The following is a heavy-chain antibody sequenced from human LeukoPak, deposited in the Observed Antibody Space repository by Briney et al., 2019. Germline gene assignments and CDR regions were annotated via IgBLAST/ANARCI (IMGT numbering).Heavy chain of an antibody. CDR2: MNQDGSAK. CDR3: ATYTHWVAGDV. Sequence: GGSLRLSCAASGFTFSSYGMLWVRQAPGKGLEWVANMNQDGSAKGYVDSVKGRFTISRDNARNSLYLQMSSLRPEDTAVYYCATYTHWVAGDVWGQGTTVTVSS. CDR1: GFTFSSYG. J-gene: IGHJ6*02. D-gene: IGHD3-16*01. V-gene: IGHV3-7*01.